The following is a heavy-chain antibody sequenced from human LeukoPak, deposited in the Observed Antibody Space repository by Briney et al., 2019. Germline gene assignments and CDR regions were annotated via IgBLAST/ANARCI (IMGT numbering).Heavy chain of an antibody. D-gene: IGHD2-2*01. CDR2: ISSSGSTI. CDR3: ARGVVPDELVY. Sequence: PGGSLRLSCAASGFTFSDYYMSWIRQAPGKGLEWVSYISSSGSTIYYADSVKGRFTISRDNDKNVLYLQMNSLRAEYTAVYYCARGVVPDELVYWGQGTLVTVSS. V-gene: IGHV3-11*04. CDR1: GFTFSDYY. J-gene: IGHJ4*02.